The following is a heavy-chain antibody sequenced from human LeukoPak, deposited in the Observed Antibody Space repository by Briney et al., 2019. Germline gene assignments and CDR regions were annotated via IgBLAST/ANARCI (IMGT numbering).Heavy chain of an antibody. V-gene: IGHV3-15*01. D-gene: IGHD3-3*01. CDR1: GFTFSNAW. CDR3: TTERVYDFWSGPDY. Sequence: GGSLRLSCAASGFTFSNAWMSWVRQAPGKGLEWVGRIKSKTDGGTTDYAAPVKGRLTISRDDSKNTLYLQMNSLKTEDTAVYYCTTERVYDFWSGPDYWGQGTLVTVSS. CDR2: IKSKTDGGTT. J-gene: IGHJ4*02.